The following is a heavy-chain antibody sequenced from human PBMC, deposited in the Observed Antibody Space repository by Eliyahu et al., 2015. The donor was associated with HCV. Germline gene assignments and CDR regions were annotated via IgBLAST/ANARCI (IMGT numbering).Heavy chain of an antibody. V-gene: IGHV4-31*03. CDR2: IYYSGST. J-gene: IGHJ6*02. CDR3: ARGRTFFPDYYGMDV. D-gene: IGHD2-2*01. Sequence: QVQLQESGPGLVKPSQTLSLTCTVSGGSISSGGYYWSWIRQHPGKGLEWIGYIYYSGSTYYNPSLKSRVTISVDTSKNQFSLKLSSVTAADTAVYYCARGRTFFPDYYGMDVWGQGTTVTVSS. CDR1: GGSISSGGYY.